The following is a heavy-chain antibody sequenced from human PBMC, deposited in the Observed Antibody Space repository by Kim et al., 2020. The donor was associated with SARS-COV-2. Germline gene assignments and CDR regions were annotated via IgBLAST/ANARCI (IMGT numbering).Heavy chain of an antibody. Sequence: GGSLRLSCVGSGFTFSKSRMSWVRQAPGKALEWVANINRDGSAEYYLGSVKGRFVISRDNAKNSLSLQMTNLRHEDTAVYYCAREGGADFSSTPHLWGKGTLVTVSS. CDR3: AREGGADFSSTPHL. V-gene: IGHV3-7*01. D-gene: IGHD4-17*01. CDR2: INRDGSAE. CDR1: GFTFSKSR. J-gene: IGHJ5*02.